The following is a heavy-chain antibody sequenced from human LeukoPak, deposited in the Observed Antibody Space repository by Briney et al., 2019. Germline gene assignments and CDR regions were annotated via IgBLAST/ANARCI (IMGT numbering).Heavy chain of an antibody. V-gene: IGHV3-74*01. CDR1: GFSFGTYW. Sequence: GGSLRLSCAASGFSFGTYWMHWVRQAPGKGLVWVSRINSDGSSTSYADSVKGRFTISRDNAKNTLSLQMNSLRAEDTAVYYCAKDPSSSSDYFDYWGQGTLVTVSS. D-gene: IGHD6-6*01. CDR3: AKDPSSSSDYFDY. CDR2: INSDGSST. J-gene: IGHJ4*02.